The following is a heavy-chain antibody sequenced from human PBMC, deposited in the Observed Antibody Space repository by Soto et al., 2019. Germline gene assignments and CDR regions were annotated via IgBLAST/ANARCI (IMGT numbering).Heavy chain of an antibody. J-gene: IGHJ6*02. V-gene: IGHV4-59*01. CDR3: ARGKKRITIFGVVIGGYGMDV. D-gene: IGHD3-3*01. Sequence: SETLSLTCTVSGGSISSYYWSWIRQPPGKGLEWIGYIYYSGSTNYNPSLKSRVTISVDTSKNQFSLKLSSVTAADTAVYYCARGKKRITIFGVVIGGYGMDVWGQGTTVTVSS. CDR2: IYYSGST. CDR1: GGSISSYY.